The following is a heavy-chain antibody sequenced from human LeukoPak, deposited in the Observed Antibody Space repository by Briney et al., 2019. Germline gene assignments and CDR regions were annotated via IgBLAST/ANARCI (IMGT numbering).Heavy chain of an antibody. V-gene: IGHV3-74*01. CDR3: ARYYGLIDY. D-gene: IGHD3-10*01. J-gene: IGHJ4*02. CDR2: ISLDGRTT. Sequence: GGSLRLSCVASGFTFSSYWMHWVRQAPGKGLVWVSRISLDGRTTTYADSVKSRFIISRDNAKNTLYLQMNSLRAEDTAVYYCARYYGLIDYWGQGTLVTVSS. CDR1: GFTFSSYW.